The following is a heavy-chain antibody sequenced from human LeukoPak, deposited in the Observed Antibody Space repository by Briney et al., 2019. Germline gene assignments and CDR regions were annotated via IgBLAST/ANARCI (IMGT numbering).Heavy chain of an antibody. J-gene: IGHJ5*02. V-gene: IGHV4-4*07. D-gene: IGHD3-9*01. Sequence: SETLSLTCTVSGGSISSYYWSWIRQPAGKGLEWIGRIYTSGSTNYNPSLKSRVTMLVDTSKNQFSLKLSSVTAADTAVYYCARDRPYYDILTGYYKGQTWFDPWGQGTLVTVSS. CDR1: GGSISSYY. CDR3: ARDRPYYDILTGYYKGQTWFDP. CDR2: IYTSGST.